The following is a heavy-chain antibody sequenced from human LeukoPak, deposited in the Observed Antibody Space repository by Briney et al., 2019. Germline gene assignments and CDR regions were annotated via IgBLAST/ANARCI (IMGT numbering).Heavy chain of an antibody. CDR1: GGTFSSYA. J-gene: IGHJ4*02. CDR3: ASQSRYGSGSYYNPPFDY. V-gene: IGHV1-69*04. CDR2: IIPILGIA. D-gene: IGHD3-10*01. Sequence: SVKVSCKASGGTFSSYAISWVRQAPGQGLEWMGRIIPILGIANYAQKFQGRVTITADKSTSTAYMELSSLRSEDTAVYYCASQSRYGSGSYYNPPFDYWGQGTLVSVSS.